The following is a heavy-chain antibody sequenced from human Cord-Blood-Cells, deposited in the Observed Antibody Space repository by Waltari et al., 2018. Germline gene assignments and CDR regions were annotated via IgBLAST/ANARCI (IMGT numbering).Heavy chain of an antibody. CDR1: SGSSSSGDYY. V-gene: IGHV4-30-4*01. CDR2: IYYSGSN. J-gene: IGHJ5*02. CDR3: ARVRRFLEWLVS. D-gene: IGHD3-3*01. Sequence: VQLQESGPGLVKPSQTLSLTCTVSSGSSSSGDYYWSWIRQPPGKGLEWIGYIYYSGSNYYNPSLKSRVTISVDTSKNQFSLKLSSVTAADTAVYYCARVRRFLEWLVSWGQGTLVTVSS.